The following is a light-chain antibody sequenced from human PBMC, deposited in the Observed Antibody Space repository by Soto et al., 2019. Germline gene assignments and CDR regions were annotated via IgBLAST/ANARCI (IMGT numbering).Light chain of an antibody. V-gene: IGKV3-11*01. CDR1: QSVSSY. CDR2: DAS. Sequence: EIVLTQSPATLSLSPGERATLSCRASQSVSSYLAWYHQKPGQAPRLLIYDASNRATGIPARFSGSGSGTDFTLIISSLDPEDFAVYYCQQRSNWPLTFGGGTKVDIK. J-gene: IGKJ4*01. CDR3: QQRSNWPLT.